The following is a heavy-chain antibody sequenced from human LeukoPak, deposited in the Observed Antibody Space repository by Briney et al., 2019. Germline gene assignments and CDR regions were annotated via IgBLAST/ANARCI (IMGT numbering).Heavy chain of an antibody. J-gene: IGHJ4*02. CDR3: ARQPSSWFTSFDS. Sequence: PSETLSLTCTVSGGSLSSYFWSWIRQPPGKGLEWIAYTYYSGSTNYNPPLKSRVTISVDTSKNQFSLKLSSVTAADTAVYYCARQPSSWFTSFDSWGQGTLVTVSS. CDR1: GGSLSSYF. D-gene: IGHD6-13*01. CDR2: TYYSGST. V-gene: IGHV4-59*01.